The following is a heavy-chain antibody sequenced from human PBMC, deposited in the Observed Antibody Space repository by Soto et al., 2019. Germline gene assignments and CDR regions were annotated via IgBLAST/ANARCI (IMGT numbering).Heavy chain of an antibody. V-gene: IGHV1-2*04. CDR3: ARGGYYYPHVYFDY. J-gene: IGHJ4*02. Sequence: ASVKVSCKASGYSFTANSMHWVRQAPGQGLEWMGWINPNSGGTNYAQKFQGWVTMTRDTSISTAYMELSRLRSDDTAVYYCARGGYYYPHVYFDYWGQGTLVTVSS. CDR2: INPNSGGT. CDR1: GYSFTANS. D-gene: IGHD3-3*01.